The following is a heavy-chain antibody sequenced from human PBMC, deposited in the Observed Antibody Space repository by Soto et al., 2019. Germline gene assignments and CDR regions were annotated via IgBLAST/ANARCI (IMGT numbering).Heavy chain of an antibody. CDR2: IWYDGSNK. CDR1: GFTFSSYG. CDR3: AREGDSSSLWFYYYYGMDV. Sequence: QVQLVESGGGVVQPGRSLRLSCAASGFTFSSYGMHWVRQAPGKGLEWVAVIWYDGSNKYYADSVKGRFTISRDNSKNTLYLQMNSLRAEDTAVYYCAREGDSSSLWFYYYYGMDVWGQGTTVTVSS. V-gene: IGHV3-33*01. J-gene: IGHJ6*02. D-gene: IGHD6-13*01.